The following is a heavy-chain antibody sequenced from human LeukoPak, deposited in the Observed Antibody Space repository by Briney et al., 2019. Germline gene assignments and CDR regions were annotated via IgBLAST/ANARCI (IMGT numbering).Heavy chain of an antibody. D-gene: IGHD2-2*02. CDR2: MNPNSGNS. V-gene: IGHV1-8*01. Sequence: ASVTVSCKASGYTFTSYDINWVRQATGQGLEWMGWMNPNSGNSGYAQKFQGRVTMTRHTSISTAYMELSSLRSEDTAVYYCARGGGCSSTSCYTRVGGYYYYGMDVWGQGTTVTVSS. J-gene: IGHJ6*02. CDR3: ARGGGCSSTSCYTRVGGYYYYGMDV. CDR1: GYTFTSYD.